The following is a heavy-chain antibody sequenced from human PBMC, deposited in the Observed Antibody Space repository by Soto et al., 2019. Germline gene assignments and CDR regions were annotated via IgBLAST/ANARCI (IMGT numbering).Heavy chain of an antibody. J-gene: IGHJ5*02. CDR3: ARPSGSLRGFDP. CDR2: INPSGGST. V-gene: IGHV1-46*01. CDR1: GYTFTSYY. Sequence: QVQLVQSGAEVKKPGASVKVSCKASGYTFTSYYIHWVRQAPGQGLEWMGIINPSGGSTSYAQKFQGRVTMTRDTSTSTVYMELSSLRSEDTAVYYCARPSGSLRGFDPWGQGTLVTVSS.